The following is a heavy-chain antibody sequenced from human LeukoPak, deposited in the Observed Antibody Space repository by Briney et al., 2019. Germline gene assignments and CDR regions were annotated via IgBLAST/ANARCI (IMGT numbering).Heavy chain of an antibody. CDR3: ARGAVAGMERFDY. D-gene: IGHD6-19*01. J-gene: IGHJ4*02. V-gene: IGHV1-69*02. Sequence: SVKVSCKASGGTFSSYTISWVRQAPGQGLEWMGRIIHILGIANYAQKFQGRVTITADKSTSTAYMELSSLRSEDTAVYYCARGAVAGMERFDYWGQGTLVTVSS. CDR2: IIHILGIA. CDR1: GGTFSSYT.